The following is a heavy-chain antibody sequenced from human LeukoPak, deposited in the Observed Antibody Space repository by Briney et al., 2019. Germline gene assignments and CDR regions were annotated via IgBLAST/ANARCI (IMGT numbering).Heavy chain of an antibody. CDR3: ARERLRLGELSHNWFDP. J-gene: IGHJ5*02. V-gene: IGHV1-46*03. CDR2: TNPSGGST. Sequence: GASVKVSCKASGYTFTSYYMHWVRQAPGQGLEWMGITNPSGGSTSYAQKFQGRVTMTRDTSTSTVYMELSSLRSEDTAVYYCARERLRLGELSHNWFDPWGQGTLVTVSS. D-gene: IGHD3-16*02. CDR1: GYTFTSYY.